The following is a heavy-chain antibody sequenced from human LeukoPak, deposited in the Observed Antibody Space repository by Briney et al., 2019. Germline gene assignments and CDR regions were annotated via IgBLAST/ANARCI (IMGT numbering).Heavy chain of an antibody. CDR2: INHSGST. V-gene: IGHV4-34*01. D-gene: IGHD2-15*01. CDR3: ATGDGYCDGGTCYSYFDY. CDR1: GXSFSGYY. Sequence: SETLSLTCAVYGXSFSGYYWSWIRQPPGKGLEWIGEINHSGSTNYNPSLKSRVTISVDTSKNQFSLKLSSVTAADTAVYYCATGDGYCDGGTCYSYFDYWGQGTLVTVSS. J-gene: IGHJ4*02.